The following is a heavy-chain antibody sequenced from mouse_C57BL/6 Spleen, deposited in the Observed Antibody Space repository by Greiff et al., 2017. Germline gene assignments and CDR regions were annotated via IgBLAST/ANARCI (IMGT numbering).Heavy chain of an antibody. CDR3: ARYDGYYGGFAY. Sequence: EVKLVESGGGLVQPGGSLSLSCAASGFTFTDYYMSWVRQPPGKALEWLGFIRNKANGYTTEYSASVQGRFTISRDNSQSILYLQMNALRAEDSATYYCARYDGYYGGFAYWGQGTLVTVSA. CDR2: IRNKANGYTT. CDR1: GFTFTDYY. J-gene: IGHJ3*01. D-gene: IGHD2-3*01. V-gene: IGHV7-3*01.